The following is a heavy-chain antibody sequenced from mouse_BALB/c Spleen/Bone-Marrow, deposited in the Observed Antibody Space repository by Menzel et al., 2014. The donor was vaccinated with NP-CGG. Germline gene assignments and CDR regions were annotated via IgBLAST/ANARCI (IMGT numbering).Heavy chain of an antibody. J-gene: IGHJ2*01. Sequence: VQLQQSGAELVRPGTSVKVSCKASGYAFTNYLIEWVKQRPGQGLEWIGVINPGSGGTNYNEKFKGKATLTADKYSSTAYIQLSSLTSDDSAVYFCARIYYGNYYWGQGTTLTVSS. CDR3: ARIYYGNYY. V-gene: IGHV1-54*01. D-gene: IGHD2-1*01. CDR2: INPGSGGT. CDR1: GYAFTNYL.